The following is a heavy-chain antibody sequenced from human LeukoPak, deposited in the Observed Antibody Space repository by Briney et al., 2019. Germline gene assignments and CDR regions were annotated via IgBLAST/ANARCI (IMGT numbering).Heavy chain of an antibody. D-gene: IGHD1-1*01. CDR3: ARGGNWNSYYFAY. CDR1: GGSISSGDYY. V-gene: IGHV4-30-4*08. Sequence: PSETLSLTCTVSGGSISSGDYYWSWIRQPPGKGLEWIGYIYYSGSTYYNPSLKSRVTISVDTSKNQFSLKLSSVTAADTAVYYCARGGNWNSYYFAYWGQGSLVTVSS. J-gene: IGHJ4*02. CDR2: IYYSGST.